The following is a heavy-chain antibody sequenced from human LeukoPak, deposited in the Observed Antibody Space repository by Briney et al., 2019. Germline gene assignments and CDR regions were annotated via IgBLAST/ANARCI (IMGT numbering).Heavy chain of an antibody. CDR2: ISGSGGST. Sequence: GGSLRLSCAASGFTFSSYGMGWVRQAPGKGLEWVSTISGSGGSTYYADSVKGRFTISRDNSKNTLYLQMNSLRAEDTAVYYCAKYSHDSSGSYDYWGQGTLVTVSS. D-gene: IGHD3-22*01. J-gene: IGHJ4*02. CDR3: AKYSHDSSGSYDY. CDR1: GFTFSSYG. V-gene: IGHV3-23*01.